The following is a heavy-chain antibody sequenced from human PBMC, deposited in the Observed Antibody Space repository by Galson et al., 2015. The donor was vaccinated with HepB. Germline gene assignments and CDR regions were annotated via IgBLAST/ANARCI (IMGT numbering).Heavy chain of an antibody. J-gene: IGHJ4*02. V-gene: IGHV1-18*01. CDR1: GYTFTSYG. D-gene: IGHD2-2*01. CDR3: ARDLTRSYCSSTSCYLGYFDY. CDR2: ISAYNGNT. Sequence: SVKVSCKASGYTFTSYGISWVRQAPGQGLEWMGWISAYNGNTNYAQKLQGRVTMTTDTSTSTAYMELRSLRSDDTAVYYCARDLTRSYCSSTSCYLGYFDYWGQGTLVTVSS.